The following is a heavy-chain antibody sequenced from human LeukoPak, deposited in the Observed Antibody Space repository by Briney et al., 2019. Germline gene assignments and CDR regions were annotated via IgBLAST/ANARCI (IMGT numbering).Heavy chain of an antibody. D-gene: IGHD3-10*01. J-gene: IGHJ4*02. CDR2: INWNGGST. V-gene: IGHV3-20*04. Sequence: PGGSLRLSCAASGFTFDDYGMSWVRQAPGKGLEWVSGINWNGGSTGYADSVKVRFTISRDNAKNSLYLQMNSLRAEDTALYYCAREVSGSYSPYFDYWGQGTLVTVSS. CDR3: AREVSGSYSPYFDY. CDR1: GFTFDDYG.